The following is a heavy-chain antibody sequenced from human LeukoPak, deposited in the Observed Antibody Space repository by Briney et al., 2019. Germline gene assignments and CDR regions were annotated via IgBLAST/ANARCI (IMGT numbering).Heavy chain of an antibody. CDR2: IYHSGST. Sequence: PSETLSLICTVSADSISSGYYWGWIRQSPGKGLEWIGSIYHSGSTYYNPSLRSRVTISVDMSKNQFSLRLNSGTAADTAVYYCARDGASASGSWFGPWGQGTLVIVSS. V-gene: IGHV4-38-2*02. CDR1: ADSISSGYY. CDR3: ARDGASASGSWFGP. J-gene: IGHJ5*02. D-gene: IGHD1-26*01.